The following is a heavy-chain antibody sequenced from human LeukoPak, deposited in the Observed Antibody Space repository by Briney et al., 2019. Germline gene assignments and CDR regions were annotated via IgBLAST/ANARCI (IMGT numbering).Heavy chain of an antibody. CDR2: ISSRGTYI. CDR1: RFTFSTYS. D-gene: IGHD6-19*01. J-gene: IGHJ2*01. Sequence: GGSLRLSCAASRFTFSTYSMNWVRQAPGKGLEWVSSISSRGTYIYSTDSVKGRFTISRDNAKNSLYLQMNSLRAEDTAVYYCARALTVAGTDWYFDLWGRGTLVTVSS. V-gene: IGHV3-21*01. CDR3: ARALTVAGTDWYFDL.